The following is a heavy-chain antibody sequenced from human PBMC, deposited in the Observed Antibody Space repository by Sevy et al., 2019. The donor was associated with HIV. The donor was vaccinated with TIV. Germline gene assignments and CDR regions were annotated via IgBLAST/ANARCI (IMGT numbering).Heavy chain of an antibody. D-gene: IGHD3-22*01. Sequence: GGSLRLSCAASGFTFSDYYMSWIRQAPGKGLEWVSYISSSGSTIYYADSVKGRFTISRDNAKNSLYLQMNSLRAEDTAVYYCAGVLNPEYYYDSSGYHPVDYWGQGTLVTVSS. CDR2: ISSSGSTI. CDR3: AGVLNPEYYYDSSGYHPVDY. V-gene: IGHV3-11*01. CDR1: GFTFSDYY. J-gene: IGHJ4*02.